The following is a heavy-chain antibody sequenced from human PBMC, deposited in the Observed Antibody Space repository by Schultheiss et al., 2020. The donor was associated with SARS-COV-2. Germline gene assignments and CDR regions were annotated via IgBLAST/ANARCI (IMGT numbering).Heavy chain of an antibody. CDR3: ARHRTMTTSYDAFDI. V-gene: IGHV4-39*01. J-gene: IGHJ3*02. CDR2: ISYSGST. CDR1: GGSISSTSFY. Sequence: GSLRLSCTVSGGSISSTSFYWGWIRQPPGKGLEWIGSISYSGSTYYNPSLKSRVTISVDTSENQSSLKLSSVTAADTAVYYCARHRTMTTSYDAFDIWGQGTMVTVSS. D-gene: IGHD4-17*01.